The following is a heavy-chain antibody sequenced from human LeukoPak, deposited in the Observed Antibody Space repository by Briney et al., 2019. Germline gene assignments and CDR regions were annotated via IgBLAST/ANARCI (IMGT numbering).Heavy chain of an antibody. V-gene: IGHV3-21*04. CDR1: GFTFSSYV. J-gene: IGHJ4*02. CDR3: ATYRQVLLPFES. Sequence: GRSLRLSCAASGFTFSSYVMHWVRQAPGKGLEWVSSISSSSSYIYYADSVKGRFTISRDNSKSTLSLQMNSLRAEDTAIYYCATYRQVLLPFESWGQGTLVTVSS. D-gene: IGHD2-8*02. CDR2: ISSSSSYI.